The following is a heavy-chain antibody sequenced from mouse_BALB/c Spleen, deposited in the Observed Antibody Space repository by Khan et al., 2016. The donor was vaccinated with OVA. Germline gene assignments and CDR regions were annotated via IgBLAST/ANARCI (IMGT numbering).Heavy chain of an antibody. Sequence: VQLKQSGPELVKPGASVKMSCKASGYTFTNSIIHWVKQKPGQGLEWLGYINPYNDGSKYNKKFKGKATLTSDQSSTTAYMDHSHLPSEDSAVYYCARDDGRSFWFAYWGQGTLVTVSA. CDR2: INPYNDGS. V-gene: IGHV1S136*01. D-gene: IGHD2-12*01. CDR3: ARDDGRSFWFAY. CDR1: GYTFTNSI. J-gene: IGHJ3*01.